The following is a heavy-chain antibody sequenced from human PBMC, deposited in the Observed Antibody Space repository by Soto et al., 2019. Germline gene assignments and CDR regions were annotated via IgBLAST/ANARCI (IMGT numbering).Heavy chain of an antibody. Sequence: GGSLRLSCAASGFTFSSYWMSWVRQAPGKGLEWVANIKQDGSEKYYVDSVKGRFTISRDNAKNSLYLQMNSLRAEDTAVYYCARDQNGSSIRGDYWGQGTLVTVSS. CDR2: IKQDGSEK. CDR1: GFTFSSYW. CDR3: ARDQNGSSIRGDY. V-gene: IGHV3-7*01. J-gene: IGHJ4*02. D-gene: IGHD6-6*01.